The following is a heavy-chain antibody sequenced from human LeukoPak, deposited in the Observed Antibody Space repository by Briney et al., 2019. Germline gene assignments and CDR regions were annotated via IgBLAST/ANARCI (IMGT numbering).Heavy chain of an antibody. CDR3: VGRPWNFDY. J-gene: IGHJ4*02. Sequence: GGSLTLSCAASGFTFSHAWVSWVRQCPGKGLEWVGRIKSKNDGETRDYAAPVKGRFTISRDESKAEVYLHMTSLKAEDTAVYYCVGRPWNFDYWGQGTLVTVSS. CDR2: IKSKNDGETR. V-gene: IGHV3-15*01. CDR1: GFTFSHAW. D-gene: IGHD1-1*01.